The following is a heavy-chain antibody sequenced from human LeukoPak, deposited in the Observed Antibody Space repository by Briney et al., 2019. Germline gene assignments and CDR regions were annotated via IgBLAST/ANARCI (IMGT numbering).Heavy chain of an antibody. CDR3: ARVYYDFWSGPYLDY. CDR1: GGSISSGSYY. CDR2: IYTSGST. V-gene: IGHV4-61*02. Sequence: SETLSLTCTVSGGSISSGSYYWSWIRQPAGKGLEWIGRIYTSGSTNYNPSLKSRVTISVDTSKNQFSLKLSSVTAADTAVYYCARVYYDFWSGPYLDYWGQGTLVTVSS. D-gene: IGHD3-3*01. J-gene: IGHJ4*02.